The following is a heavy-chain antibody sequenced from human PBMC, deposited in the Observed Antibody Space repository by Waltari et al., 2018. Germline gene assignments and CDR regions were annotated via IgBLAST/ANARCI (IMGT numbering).Heavy chain of an antibody. J-gene: IGHJ4*02. CDR2: ISGSSNTI. Sequence: QLVESGGGLVQPGGSLRLSCAASGFTFSSYGMSWVRQAPGKGLEWLSFISGSSNTIYYADSVKGRLTISRDNAKNALYLKMNSLRDEDTAVYYCASGRREDCSSTNCYALDYWGQGTLVTVSS. CDR1: GFTFSSYG. V-gene: IGHV3-48*02. CDR3: ASGRREDCSSTNCYALDY. D-gene: IGHD2-2*01.